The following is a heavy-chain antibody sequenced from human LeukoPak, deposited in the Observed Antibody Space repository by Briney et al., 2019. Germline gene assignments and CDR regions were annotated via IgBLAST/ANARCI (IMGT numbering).Heavy chain of an antibody. CDR2: ISFDGGDK. J-gene: IGHJ4*02. CDR1: GLTFETYT. CDR3: ARGLLRPYFDY. D-gene: IGHD3-16*01. Sequence: GGSLRLSCAVSGLTFETYTFYWVRHSPGRGLEWVALISFDGGDKYYAESVKGRFTISRDNSRRTLFLEMSSVTPDDTAVYHCARGLLRPYFDYWGPGTLVTVS. V-gene: IGHV3-30*04.